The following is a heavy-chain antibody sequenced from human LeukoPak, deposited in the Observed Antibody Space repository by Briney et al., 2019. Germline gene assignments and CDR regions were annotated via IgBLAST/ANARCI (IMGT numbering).Heavy chain of an antibody. V-gene: IGHV3-48*03. CDR3: ARLYSGYGWGDFDY. D-gene: IGHD5-12*01. J-gene: IGHJ4*02. CDR1: GFTFRSYE. CDR2: ISSSGSTI. Sequence: GGSLRLSCAASGFTFRSYEMHWVRQAPGKGLEWISYISSSGSTIYYADSVKGRFTISRDNAKNLLYLQMNSLRAEDTAVYYCARLYSGYGWGDFDYWGQGTLVTVSS.